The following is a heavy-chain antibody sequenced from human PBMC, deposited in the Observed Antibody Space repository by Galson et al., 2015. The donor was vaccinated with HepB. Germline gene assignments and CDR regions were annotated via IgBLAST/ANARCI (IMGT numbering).Heavy chain of an antibody. Sequence: SVKVSCKASGYTFTGYYMHWVRQAPGQGLEWMGWINPNSGGTNYAQKFQGWVTMTRDTSISTAYMELSRLRSDDTAVYYCARGYGSGPDYFDYWGQGTLVTVSS. D-gene: IGHD6-19*01. V-gene: IGHV1-2*04. CDR2: INPNSGGT. CDR1: GYTFTGYY. CDR3: ARGYGSGPDYFDY. J-gene: IGHJ4*02.